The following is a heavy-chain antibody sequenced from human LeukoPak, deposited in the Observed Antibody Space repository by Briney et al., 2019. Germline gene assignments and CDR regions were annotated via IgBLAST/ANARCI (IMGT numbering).Heavy chain of an antibody. D-gene: IGHD2-2*01. V-gene: IGHV1-46*01. J-gene: IGHJ6*03. Sequence: ASVKVSCKASGYTFTSYYMHWVRQAPGQGLEWMGVINPSGSSTTCAQKFQGRVILTRDTSTSTVYMDLSSLRSEDTAVYYCARGSTRYYMDVWGKGTTVTASS. CDR2: INPSGSST. CDR1: GYTFTSYY. CDR3: ARGSTRYYMDV.